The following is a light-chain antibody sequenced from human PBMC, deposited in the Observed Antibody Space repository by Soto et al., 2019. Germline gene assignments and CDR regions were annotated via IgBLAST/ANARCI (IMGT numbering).Light chain of an antibody. CDR2: SAS. J-gene: IGKJ5*01. Sequence: DIQVTHSPSTLSASVGDRVNISCRASQSISSWLAWFQQKPGKAPKLLIYSASNLQSGVPSRFSGSGSGTDFTLTISSLQPEDVATYYGQRTYNAPTFGQGTRLEIK. V-gene: IGKV1-5*01. CDR3: QRTYNAPT. CDR1: QSISSW.